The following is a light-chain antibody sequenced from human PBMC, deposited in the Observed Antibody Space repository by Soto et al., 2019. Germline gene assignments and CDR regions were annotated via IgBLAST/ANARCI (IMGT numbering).Light chain of an antibody. CDR2: KAS. CDR1: QSISSW. Sequence: DIQMTQSPSTLSASVGDRVTITCRASQSISSWLAWYQQKPGKAPNLLIYKASSLEGGVPSRFSGSESGTEFTLTISSLQHDDFAPHYGQQYNTYYRTFGQGTRVEIK. V-gene: IGKV1-5*03. J-gene: IGKJ1*01. CDR3: QQYNTYYRT.